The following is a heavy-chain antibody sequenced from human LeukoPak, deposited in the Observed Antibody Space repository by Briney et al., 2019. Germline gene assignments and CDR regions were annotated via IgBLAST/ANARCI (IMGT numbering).Heavy chain of an antibody. J-gene: IGHJ4*02. V-gene: IGHV1-8*02. CDR1: GYTFTAYY. D-gene: IGHD6-13*01. CDR2: ITPNSGNT. Sequence: ASVKVSCKASGYTFTAYYMHWVRQAPGQGLEWMGWITPNSGNTGYAQKFQGRVTMTRNTSISTAYMELSSLGSEDTAVYFCARTPMSSSSTDCWGQGTLVTVSS. CDR3: ARTPMSSSSTDC.